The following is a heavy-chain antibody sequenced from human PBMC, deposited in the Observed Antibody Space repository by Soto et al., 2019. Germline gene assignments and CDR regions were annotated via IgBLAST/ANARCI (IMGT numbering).Heavy chain of an antibody. V-gene: IGHV3-23*01. Sequence: GGSLRLSCAASGFTFSGYTMNWVRQAPGNGLEWVAVIGNSGDGTHYIDSVKGRFTISRDNSKNTLYLQMESLRADDTAVYYCVKDVWDYWGQGVLVTVSS. CDR1: GFTFSGYT. J-gene: IGHJ4*02. CDR3: VKDVWDY. CDR2: IGNSGDGT. D-gene: IGHD2-21*01.